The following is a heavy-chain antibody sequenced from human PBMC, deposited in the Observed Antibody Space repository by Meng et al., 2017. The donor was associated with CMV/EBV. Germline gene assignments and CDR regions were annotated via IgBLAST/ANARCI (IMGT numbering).Heavy chain of an antibody. CDR3: AKLREGAVTTPY. Sequence: GESLKISCAASGFTFSSYAMSWVRQAPGKGLEWVSAISGSGGSTYYADSVKGRFTISRDNSKNTLYLQMNSLRAEDTAVYYCAKLREGAVTTPYWGQGTLVTVSS. J-gene: IGHJ4*02. V-gene: IGHV3-23*01. CDR1: GFTFSSYA. CDR2: ISGSGGST. D-gene: IGHD4-17*01.